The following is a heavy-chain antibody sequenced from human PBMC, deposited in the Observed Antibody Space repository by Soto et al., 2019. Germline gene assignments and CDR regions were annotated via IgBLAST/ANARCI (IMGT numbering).Heavy chain of an antibody. CDR1: GFTFGSYS. D-gene: IGHD3-10*01. Sequence: EVQLVESGGGLVKPGGSLRLSCAASGFTFGSYSMNWVRQAPGKGLEWVSSIHGTSGYIHYAHSVQGRFTISRDNAKNSLYLQMNSLRAEDTAVYYCARDTNFFASGSGVDNWGQGTLVTVSS. CDR2: IHGTSGYI. CDR3: ARDTNFFASGSGVDN. V-gene: IGHV3-21*01. J-gene: IGHJ4*02.